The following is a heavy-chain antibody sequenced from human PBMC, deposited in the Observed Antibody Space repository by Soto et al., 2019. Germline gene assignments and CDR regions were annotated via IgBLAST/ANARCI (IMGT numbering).Heavy chain of an antibody. V-gene: IGHV4-59*01. J-gene: IGHJ3*02. CDR2: IYYSGST. Sequence: SETLSLTCTVSGGSISSYYWSWIRQPPGKGLEWIGYIYYSGSTNYNPSLKSRVTISVDTSKNQFSLKLSSVTAADTAVYYCARAAGLRWEIYRFGAFDIWGQGTMVTVSS. D-gene: IGHD4-17*01. CDR3: ARAAGLRWEIYRFGAFDI. CDR1: GGSISSYY.